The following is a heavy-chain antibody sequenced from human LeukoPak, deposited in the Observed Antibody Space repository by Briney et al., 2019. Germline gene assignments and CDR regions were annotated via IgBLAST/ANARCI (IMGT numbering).Heavy chain of an antibody. CDR3: ARGPGGWNWYFDL. CDR2: IYHSGIT. D-gene: IGHD4-23*01. CDR1: DYSISSGYGYY. Sequence: SETLSLTCTVSDYSISSGYGYYWGWIRQPPGKGLEWIGNIYHSGITYYNHFNSSLKSRVTISIDTSKNQFSLRLSSVTAADTAVYYCARGPGGWNWYFDLWGRGTLVTVSS. V-gene: IGHV4-38-2*02. J-gene: IGHJ2*01.